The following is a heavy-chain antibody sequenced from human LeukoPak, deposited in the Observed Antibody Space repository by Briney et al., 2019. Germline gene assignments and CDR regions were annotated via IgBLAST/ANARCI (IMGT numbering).Heavy chain of an antibody. Sequence: SETLSLTCNVSSDSISSYYWSCVREPPGKGREGIGYIYYRGNTEYDPSLESRVPMSVDKSKNQFSRKLSSATAADTAVEYCASGYSSGHYCPTYWGQGTLVTVSS. J-gene: IGHJ4*02. CDR1: SDSISSYY. CDR2: IYYRGNT. D-gene: IGHD3-22*01. CDR3: ASGYSSGHYCPTY. V-gene: IGHV4-59*08.